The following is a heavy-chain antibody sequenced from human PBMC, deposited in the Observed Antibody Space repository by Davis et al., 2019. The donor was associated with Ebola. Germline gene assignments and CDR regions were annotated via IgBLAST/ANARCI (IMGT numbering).Heavy chain of an antibody. Sequence: PSETLSLTCAVYGGSFSGYYWSWIRQPPGKGLEWIGEINHSGSSNYNPSLKSRVTISVDTSKNQFSLKLSSVTAADTAVYYCARDNGLQFIFGGQGTLVTVSS. D-gene: IGHD4-11*01. CDR3: ARDNGLQFIF. CDR2: INHSGSS. J-gene: IGHJ4*02. V-gene: IGHV4-34*01. CDR1: GGSFSGYY.